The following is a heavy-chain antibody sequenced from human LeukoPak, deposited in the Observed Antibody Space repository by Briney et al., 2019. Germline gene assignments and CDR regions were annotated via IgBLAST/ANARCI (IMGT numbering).Heavy chain of an antibody. J-gene: IGHJ6*02. CDR2: IYSGGSL. CDR3: ARDAVQYCSGGSCYYYGMDV. V-gene: IGHV3-66*01. Sequence: PGGSLRLSCAASGFTFSCYGMNWVRQAPGKGLEWVSVIYSGGSLYYADSVKGRFTISRDNSKNTLYLQMNSLRAEDTAVYYCARDAVQYCSGGSCYYYGMDVWGQGTTVTVSS. CDR1: GFTFSCYG. D-gene: IGHD2-15*01.